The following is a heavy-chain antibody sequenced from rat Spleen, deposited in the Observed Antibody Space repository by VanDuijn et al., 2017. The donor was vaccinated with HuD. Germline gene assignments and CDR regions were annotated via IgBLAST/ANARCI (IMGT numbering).Heavy chain of an antibody. V-gene: IGHV5-7*01. CDR2: ISYDGTTT. Sequence: EVQLVESGGDLVQPGRSLRLSCAASGFTFSDYNMAWVRQAPKKGLEWVTAISYDGTTTYYRDSVKGRFTISRDNAHRTLYLQMDSLRSEDTATYYCARHNSGYGYFDYWGQGVMVTVSS. J-gene: IGHJ2*01. D-gene: IGHD4-3*01. CDR1: GFTFSDYN. CDR3: ARHNSGYGYFDY.